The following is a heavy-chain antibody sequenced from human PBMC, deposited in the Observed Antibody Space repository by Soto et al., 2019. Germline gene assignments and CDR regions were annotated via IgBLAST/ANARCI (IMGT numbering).Heavy chain of an antibody. Sequence: QVQLVESGGGVVQPGRSLRLSCAASGFTFSSYGMHWVRQAPGKGLEWGAVISYDGSNKYYADSVKGRFTISIDNSKNTLYLQMNSLRAEDTAVYNCAKDPRVVTATSDAFDIWGQGTMVTVSS. CDR1: GFTFSSYG. D-gene: IGHD2-21*02. V-gene: IGHV3-30*18. J-gene: IGHJ3*02. CDR3: AKDPRVVTATSDAFDI. CDR2: ISYDGSNK.